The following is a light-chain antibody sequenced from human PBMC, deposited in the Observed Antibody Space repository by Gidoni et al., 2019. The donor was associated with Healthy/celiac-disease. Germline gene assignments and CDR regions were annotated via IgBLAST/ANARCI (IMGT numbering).Light chain of an antibody. CDR2: KAS. CDR1: QSISSW. CDR3: QQYNSYSPSRFT. J-gene: IGKJ3*01. Sequence: DIQMTQSPSTLSASVGDRVTITCRASQSISSWLAWYQQKPGKAPKLLIYKASSLESGVPSRFSGSGSGTEFTLNISSLQPDDFATYYCQQYNSYSPSRFTCGPGTKVDIK. V-gene: IGKV1-5*03.